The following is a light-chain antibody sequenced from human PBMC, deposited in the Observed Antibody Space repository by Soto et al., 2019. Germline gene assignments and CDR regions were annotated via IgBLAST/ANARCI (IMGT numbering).Light chain of an antibody. V-gene: IGLV2-14*01. CDR1: SSDVGGYNY. CDR2: DVS. J-gene: IGLJ2*01. Sequence: QSVLTQPASVSGSPGPSITISCTGTSSDVGGYNYVSWYQQHPGKAPKLMIYDVSNRPSGVSNRFSGSKSGNPASLTISGLQAEDEADYYSSAYTSSSTRVFGGGTKVTVL. CDR3: SAYTSSSTRV.